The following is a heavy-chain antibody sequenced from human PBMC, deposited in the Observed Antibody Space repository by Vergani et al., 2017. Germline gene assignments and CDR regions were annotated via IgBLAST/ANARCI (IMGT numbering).Heavy chain of an antibody. CDR2: INTNTGNP. D-gene: IGHD5-24*01. CDR1: GYTFTSYA. V-gene: IGHV7-4-1*02. J-gene: IGHJ6*02. Sequence: QVQLVQSGSELKKPGASVKVSCKASGYTFTSYAMNWVRQAPGQGLEWMGWINTNTGNPTYAQGFTGRFVFSLDTFVSTAYLQISSLKAEDTAVYYCARTKSRDGYNSPYYYYGMDVWGQGTTVTVSS. CDR3: ARTKSRDGYNSPYYYYGMDV.